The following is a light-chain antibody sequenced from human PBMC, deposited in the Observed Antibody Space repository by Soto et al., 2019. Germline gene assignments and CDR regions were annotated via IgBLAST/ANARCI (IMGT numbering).Light chain of an antibody. CDR3: QQCGGSPT. J-gene: IGKJ1*01. CDR2: GAS. Sequence: EIGLTQSPGTLSLSPGERASLSCMASQRISSTFLAWYQQKPGQAPRLLIYGASSRATGIPDRFSGSGSGTDFTLTISRLEAEDFAMYYCQQCGGSPTFGQGTKVEVK. V-gene: IGKV3-20*01. CDR1: QRISSTF.